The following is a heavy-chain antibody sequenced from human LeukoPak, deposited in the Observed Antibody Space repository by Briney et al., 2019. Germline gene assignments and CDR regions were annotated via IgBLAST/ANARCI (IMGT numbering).Heavy chain of an antibody. CDR1: GFTVSSNY. J-gene: IGHJ6*02. Sequence: GGSLRLSCAASGFTVSSNYMSWVRQAPGKGLEWVSVIYSGGSTYYADSVKGRFTISRDNSKNTLYLQMNSLRAEDTAVYYCARSRSSGWYEYYYGMDVWGQGTTVTVSS. CDR2: IYSGGST. D-gene: IGHD6-19*01. V-gene: IGHV3-53*01. CDR3: ARSRSSGWYEYYYGMDV.